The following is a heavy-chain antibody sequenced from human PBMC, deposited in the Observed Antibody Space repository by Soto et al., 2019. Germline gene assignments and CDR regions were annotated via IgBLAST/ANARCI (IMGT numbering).Heavy chain of an antibody. CDR3: ARGPEGYYYYYGMDV. V-gene: IGHV3-72*01. CDR1: GFTFSDHY. CDR2: TRNKANSYTT. J-gene: IGHJ6*02. Sequence: EVQLVESGGGLVQPGGSLRLSCAASGFTFSDHYMDWVRQAPGKGLEWVGRTRNKANSYTTEYAASVKGRFTISRDNSKPSLSLQMNTLKTEDTAVYYCARGPEGYYYYYGMDVWGQGTTVTVSS.